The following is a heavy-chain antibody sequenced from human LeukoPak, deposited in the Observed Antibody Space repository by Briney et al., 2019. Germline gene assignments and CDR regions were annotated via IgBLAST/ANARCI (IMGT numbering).Heavy chain of an antibody. D-gene: IGHD6-19*01. CDR3: ARDGDSSVWYYYYGMDV. J-gene: IGHJ6*02. CDR1: GFTFSSYW. CDR2: IKQDGSEK. Sequence: GGSLRLSCAASGFTFSSYWMSWVRQAPGKGLEWVANIKQDGSEKYYVDSVKGRFTISRDNAKNSLYLQMNSLRAEDTAVYYCARDGDSSVWYYYYGMDVSGQGTTVTVSS. V-gene: IGHV3-7*01.